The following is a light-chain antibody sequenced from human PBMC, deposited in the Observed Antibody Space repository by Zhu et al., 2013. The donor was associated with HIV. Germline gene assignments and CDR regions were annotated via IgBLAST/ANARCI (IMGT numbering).Light chain of an antibody. CDR1: QAINTY. V-gene: IGKV1-9*01. Sequence: DVQLTQAPSFISASVGDRVIITCRASQAINTYVAWYQQRPGEAPKLLIYTASTLQTGVPSRFSGSGSGTDFTLTISGLQPEDFATYYCLQDFKYPWTFGQGTKV. CDR2: TAS. J-gene: IGKJ1*01. CDR3: LQDFKYPWT.